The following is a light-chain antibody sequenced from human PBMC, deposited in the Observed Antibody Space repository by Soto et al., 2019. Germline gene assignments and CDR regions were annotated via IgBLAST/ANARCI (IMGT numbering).Light chain of an antibody. J-gene: IGKJ4*01. CDR1: QSVSGSN. CDR3: QQRYNWPLT. V-gene: IGKV3-11*01. CDR2: GAS. Sequence: VLTHSPGTLSLSPGERATLSCRASQSVSGSNLAWYQQKPGQAPRLLIYGASNRAAGIPARFSGSGSGTDFTLTISSLEPEDFAVYYCQQRYNWPLTFGGGTKVDIK.